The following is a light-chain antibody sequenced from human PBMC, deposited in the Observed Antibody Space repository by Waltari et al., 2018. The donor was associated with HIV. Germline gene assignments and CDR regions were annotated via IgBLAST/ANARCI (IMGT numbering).Light chain of an antibody. CDR2: EVT. J-gene: IGLJ2*01. CDR1: IRDVGASNY. V-gene: IGLV2-11*01. Sequence: QSALTQPRSVSGSPGQSVTISCTGTIRDVGASNYVSWYQQHPGKAPKLMIYEVTTRPSGIPGRFSASRAGNTASLTVSGLQAEDEADYYCSSYDNNNNYVIFGGGTKLTVL. CDR3: SSYDNNNNYVI.